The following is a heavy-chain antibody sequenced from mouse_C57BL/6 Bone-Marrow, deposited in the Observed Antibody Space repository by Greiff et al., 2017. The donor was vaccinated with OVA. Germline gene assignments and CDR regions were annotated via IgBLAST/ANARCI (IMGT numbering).Heavy chain of an antibody. Sequence: QVQLQQPGAELVKPGASVKLSCKASGYTFTSYWMQWVKQRPGQGLEWIGEIDPSDSYTNYNQKFKGKATLTVDTSSSTAYMQLSSLTSEDSAVYYCARVYYDYDYYCDYWGQGTTLTVSS. V-gene: IGHV1-50*01. CDR3: ARVYYDYDYYCDY. J-gene: IGHJ2*01. D-gene: IGHD2-4*01. CDR1: GYTFTSYW. CDR2: IDPSDSYT.